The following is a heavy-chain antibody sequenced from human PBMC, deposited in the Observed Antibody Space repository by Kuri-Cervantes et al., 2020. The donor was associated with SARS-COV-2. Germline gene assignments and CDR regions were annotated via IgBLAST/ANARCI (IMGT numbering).Heavy chain of an antibody. CDR3: AKDHGSDWTFPGS. V-gene: IGHV3-48*01. CDR2: ISSSSSTI. Sequence: GGSLRLSCAASGFTFSSYSMNWVRQAPGKGLEWVSYISSSSSTIYYADSVKGRFTISRDNVKNSLYLQMNSLRAEDTAVYYCAKDHGSDWTFPGSWGQGTQVTVSS. J-gene: IGHJ5*02. D-gene: IGHD6-19*01. CDR1: GFTFSSYS.